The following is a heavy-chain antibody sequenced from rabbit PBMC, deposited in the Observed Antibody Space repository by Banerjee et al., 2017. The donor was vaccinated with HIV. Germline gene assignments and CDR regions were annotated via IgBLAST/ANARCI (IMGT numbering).Heavy chain of an antibody. CDR1: GFDFSTYG. J-gene: IGHJ4*01. CDR3: ARDLAGVIGWNFNL. V-gene: IGHV1S36*01. D-gene: IGHD4-1*01. Sequence: QEQLEESGGDLVKPGGSLKLSCKASGFDFSTYGVNWVRQAPGKGLEWIGYITYGGSAYPASWVNARFPISRHNAQNTLYLQLNSLTAADTATYFCARDLAGVIGWNFNLWGQGTLVTVS. CDR2: ITYGGSA.